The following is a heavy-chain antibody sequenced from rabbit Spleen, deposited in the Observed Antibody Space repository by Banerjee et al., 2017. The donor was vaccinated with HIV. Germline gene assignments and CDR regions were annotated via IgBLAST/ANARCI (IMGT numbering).Heavy chain of an antibody. J-gene: IGHJ6*01. Sequence: LEESGGGLVQPEGSLALTCKASGFTLSAYWMCWVRQAPGKGLEWIGCIYIDGGSGNTYYANWAKGRFTISKTSSTVDLKMTSLTAADTATYFCARDLVGDNTERNFWGPGTLVTVS. CDR1: GFTLSAYW. D-gene: IGHD7-1*01. CDR2: IYIDGGSGNT. CDR3: ARDLVGDNTERNF. V-gene: IGHV1S45*01.